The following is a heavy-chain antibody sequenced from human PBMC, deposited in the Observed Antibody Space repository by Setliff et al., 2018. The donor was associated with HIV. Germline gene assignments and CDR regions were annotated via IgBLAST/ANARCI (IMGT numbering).Heavy chain of an antibody. J-gene: IGHJ4*02. V-gene: IGHV4-31*03. CDR1: GASVISGGYY. CDR2: IYYSGTT. D-gene: IGHD3-3*01. CDR3: ASSTRKSFDFWTDPRTTYPPYYSDY. Sequence: SETLSLTCCVSGASVISGGYYWSWIRQHPEKGLEWIGYIYYSGTTTYNPSLGSRVTISLDTSLNHFSLEMNSVTAADTAVYYCASSTRKSFDFWTDPRTTYPPYYSDYWGQGTLVTVSS.